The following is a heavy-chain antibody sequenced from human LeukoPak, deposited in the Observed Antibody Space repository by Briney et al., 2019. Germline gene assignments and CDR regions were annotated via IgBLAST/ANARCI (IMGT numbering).Heavy chain of an antibody. D-gene: IGHD3-10*01. CDR3: VRGVRI. Sequence: PSQTLSLTCTVSGGSISSSSYYWGWLRQPPGKGLEWIGSIYCSGSTYYNPSLKSRVTISVDTSKNHFSLKLTSVTAADTAVYYCVRGVRIWGQGTMVTVSS. CDR2: IYCSGST. CDR1: GGSISSSSYY. V-gene: IGHV4-39*02. J-gene: IGHJ3*02.